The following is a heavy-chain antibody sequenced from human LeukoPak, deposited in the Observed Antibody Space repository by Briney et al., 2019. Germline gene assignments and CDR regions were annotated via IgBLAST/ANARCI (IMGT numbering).Heavy chain of an antibody. Sequence: GGSLRLSCAASELTLSSNYMSWIRQAPGRGLEWVSFIYSGGSTYYADSVKGRFTISRDNSKNTLYLQMNSLRADDTAVYYCVRGDRNSYFDYWGQGTLVTVSS. J-gene: IGHJ4*02. D-gene: IGHD4-23*01. V-gene: IGHV3-53*05. CDR2: IYSGGST. CDR1: ELTLSSNY. CDR3: VRGDRNSYFDY.